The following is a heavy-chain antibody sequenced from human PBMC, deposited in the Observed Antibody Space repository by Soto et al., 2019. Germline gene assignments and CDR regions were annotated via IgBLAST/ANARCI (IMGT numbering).Heavy chain of an antibody. CDR2: IYYSGST. J-gene: IGHJ6*02. CDR1: GGSISSYY. Sequence: SETLSLTCTVSGGSISSYYWSWIRQPPGKGLEWIGYIYYSGSTNYNPSLKSRVTISVDTSKNQFSLKLSSVTAADTAVYYCVRGSTVVMLGYYYYYGMDVWGQGTTVTVSS. V-gene: IGHV4-59*01. CDR3: VRGSTVVMLGYYYYYGMDV. D-gene: IGHD4-17*01.